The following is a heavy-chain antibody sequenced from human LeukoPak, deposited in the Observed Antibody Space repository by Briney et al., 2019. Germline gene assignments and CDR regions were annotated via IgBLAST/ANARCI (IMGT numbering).Heavy chain of an antibody. J-gene: IGHJ4*02. CDR1: GFTFSSYG. CDR3: AKDLHGGVVVIRYYFDY. D-gene: IGHD3-22*01. V-gene: IGHV3-23*01. CDR2: ISGSGGST. Sequence: GGTLRLSCAASGFTFSSYGMSWVRQAPGKGLEWVSAISGSGGSTYYADSVKGRFTISRDNSKNTLYLQMNSLRAEDTAVYYCAKDLHGGVVVIRYYFDYWGQGTLVTASS.